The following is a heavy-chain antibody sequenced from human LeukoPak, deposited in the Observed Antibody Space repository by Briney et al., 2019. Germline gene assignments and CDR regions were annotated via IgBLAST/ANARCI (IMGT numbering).Heavy chain of an antibody. CDR3: ARHEFGSSSAAFDS. D-gene: IGHD6-6*01. V-gene: IGHV4-34*01. CDR1: GGSFSGHI. J-gene: IGHJ3*01. Sequence: PSETLSLTCAVHGGSFSGHIWSWIRQPPGKGLEYIGEIYYSGHTNYNPSLRSRVTVSVDTSESQFSLNMISVTAADTGVYYCARHEFGSSSAAFDSWGQGTMVIVSS. CDR2: IYYSGHT.